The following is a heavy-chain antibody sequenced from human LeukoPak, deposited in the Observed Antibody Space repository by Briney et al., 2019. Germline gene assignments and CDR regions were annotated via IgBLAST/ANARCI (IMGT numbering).Heavy chain of an antibody. CDR2: ISSSSGYI. CDR1: GFTFSSYP. D-gene: IGHD1-1*01. Sequence: GGSLRLSCAASGFTFSSYPMSWVRQAPGKGLEWVSSISSSSGYIYYADSVKGRLTISRDNAKNSLYLQMNSLRAEDTAVYYCARDWVTTTGLKYYYYMDVWGKGTTVTVSS. V-gene: IGHV3-21*01. CDR3: ARDWVTTTGLKYYYYMDV. J-gene: IGHJ6*03.